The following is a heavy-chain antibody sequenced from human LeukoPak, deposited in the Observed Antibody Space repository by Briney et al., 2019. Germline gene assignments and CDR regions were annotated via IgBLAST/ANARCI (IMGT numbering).Heavy chain of an antibody. V-gene: IGHV3-23*01. D-gene: IGHD3-22*01. CDR1: GFTFSSYA. J-gene: IGHJ4*02. CDR3: AARPNTYYYDSSALDY. Sequence: GGSLRLSCAASGFTFSSYAMSWVRQAPGKGLQWVSALSGSGGSTYYADSVKGRFTISRDNSKNTLYLQMNSLRAEDTAEYYCAARPNTYYYDSSALDYWGQGTLVTVSS. CDR2: LSGSGGST.